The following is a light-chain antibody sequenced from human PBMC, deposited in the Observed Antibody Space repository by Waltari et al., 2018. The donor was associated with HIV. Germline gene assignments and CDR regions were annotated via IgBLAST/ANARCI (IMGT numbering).Light chain of an antibody. Sequence: QSVLTQPPSASGTPGQWVTISCSGSSSNIGSNYVYWYQQLPGTAPKPLIYRTTHRPSGVPDRFSGSKAGTSASLAISGLRSEDEGDYSCAAWDDSLSGVVFGGGTKLTVL. J-gene: IGLJ2*01. CDR1: SSNIGSNY. CDR2: RTT. CDR3: AAWDDSLSGVV. V-gene: IGLV1-47*01.